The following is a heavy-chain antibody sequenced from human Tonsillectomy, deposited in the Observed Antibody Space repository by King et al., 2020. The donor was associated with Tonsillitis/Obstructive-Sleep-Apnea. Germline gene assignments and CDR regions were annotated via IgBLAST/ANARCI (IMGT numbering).Heavy chain of an antibody. CDR3: AREGGHGMGFDY. J-gene: IGHJ4*02. V-gene: IGHV3-7*01. CDR2: IKQDGSEK. Sequence: VQLVESGGGLVQSGGSLRLSCAASGFTISSYWMSWVRQAPGKGLEWVAKIKQDGSEKHYVDSVKGRFTISRDNAKNSLYLQLNSLRAEDTAVYYCAREGGHGMGFDYWGQGTLVTDSS. CDR1: GFTISSYW. D-gene: IGHD3-16*01.